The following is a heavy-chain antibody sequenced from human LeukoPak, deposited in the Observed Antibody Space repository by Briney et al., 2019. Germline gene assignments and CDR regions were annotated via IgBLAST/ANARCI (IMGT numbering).Heavy chain of an antibody. CDR1: GFTFSSYW. V-gene: IGHV3-7*01. CDR3: ARDRWGYSYGGD. D-gene: IGHD5-18*01. J-gene: IGHJ4*02. Sequence: GGSLRLSRAASGFTFSSYWMSWIRQAPGKGLEWVANIKEDGSEKYYVDSVKGRFTISRDNAKNSLYLQMNSLRAEDTAVYYCARDRWGYSYGGDWGQGTLVTVSS. CDR2: IKEDGSEK.